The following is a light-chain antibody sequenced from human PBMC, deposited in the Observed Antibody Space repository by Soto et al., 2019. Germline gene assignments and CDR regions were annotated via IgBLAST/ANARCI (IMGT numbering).Light chain of an antibody. CDR2: EGS. V-gene: IGLV2-23*01. CDR1: SSDVGSYNL. J-gene: IGLJ7*01. CDR3: CSYTSTYV. Sequence: QSALTQPASVSGSPGQSITISCTGTSSDVGSYNLVSWYQQHPGKAPKLMIYEGSKRPSGVSNRFSGSKSGNTASLTISGLQAEDEADYYCCSYTSTYVFGIGTQLTVI.